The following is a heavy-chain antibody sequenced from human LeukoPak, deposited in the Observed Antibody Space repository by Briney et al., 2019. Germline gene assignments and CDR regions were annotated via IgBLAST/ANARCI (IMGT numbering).Heavy chain of an antibody. V-gene: IGHV4-4*07. J-gene: IGHJ6*03. CDR2: IYSSGST. CDR3: ARDGSSSLYYYYYMDV. Sequence: SETLSLTCTVSGDSISLYYWSWIRQPAGKGLEWIGRIYSSGSTNYNPSLESRVTMSVDTSKNQFSLRLSSVTAADTAVYYCARDGSSSLYYYYYMDVWGKGTTVTVSS. CDR1: GDSISLYY. D-gene: IGHD6-13*01.